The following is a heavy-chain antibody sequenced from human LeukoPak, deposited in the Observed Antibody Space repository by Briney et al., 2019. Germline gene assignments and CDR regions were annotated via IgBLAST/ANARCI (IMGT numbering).Heavy chain of an antibody. CDR3: ARDERVGYYGSGSYYYYGMDV. D-gene: IGHD3-10*01. V-gene: IGHV3-21*01. CDR1: GFTFSSYS. J-gene: IGHJ6*04. CDR2: ISSSSSYI. Sequence: GGSLRLSCAASGFTFSSYSMNWVRQAPGKGLEWVSPISSSSSYIYYADSVKGRFTISRDNAKNSLYLQMNSLRAEDTAVYYCARDERVGYYGSGSYYYYGMDVWGKGTTVTVSS.